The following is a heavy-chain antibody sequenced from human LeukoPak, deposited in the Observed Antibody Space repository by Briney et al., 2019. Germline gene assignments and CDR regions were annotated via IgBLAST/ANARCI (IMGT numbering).Heavy chain of an antibody. Sequence: ASVKVSCKVSGYTLTDLSMHWVRQAPGQGLELMGGFDPEDGETIYAQKFQGRVTMTEDTSTDTAYMELSSLRSEDTAVDYCATDILMVYGRTFDYWGQGTLVTVSS. CDR1: GYTLTDLS. J-gene: IGHJ4*02. CDR2: FDPEDGET. D-gene: IGHD2-8*01. CDR3: ATDILMVYGRTFDY. V-gene: IGHV1-24*01.